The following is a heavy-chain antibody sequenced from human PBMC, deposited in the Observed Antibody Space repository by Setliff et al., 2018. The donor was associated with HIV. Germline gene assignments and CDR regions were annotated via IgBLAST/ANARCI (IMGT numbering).Heavy chain of an antibody. V-gene: IGHV1-69*10. CDR1: GGTFRTYA. J-gene: IGHJ3*02. Sequence: SVKVSCKASGGTFRTYAISWVRQAPGQGLEWMGGIIPMLRVAKYAQNLQDRVTITADKSTGTAYMELSSLRSEDTAVYYCATVKRSGLDIWGQGTMVTVSS. CDR3: ATVKRSGLDI. CDR2: IIPMLRVA. D-gene: IGHD3-3*01.